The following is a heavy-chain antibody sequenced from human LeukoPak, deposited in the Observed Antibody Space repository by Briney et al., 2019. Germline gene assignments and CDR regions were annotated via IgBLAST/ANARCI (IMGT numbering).Heavy chain of an antibody. CDR1: GFTFSSYA. D-gene: IGHD2-2*01. Sequence: PGGSLRLSCAASGFTFSSYAMSWVRQAPGKGLEWVSAISGSGGSTYYADSVKGRFTISRDNSKNTLYLQMNSLRAEDTAVYFCAKGIVVVVPAALDYWGQGTLVTVSS. J-gene: IGHJ4*02. V-gene: IGHV3-23*01. CDR2: ISGSGGST. CDR3: AKGIVVVVPAALDY.